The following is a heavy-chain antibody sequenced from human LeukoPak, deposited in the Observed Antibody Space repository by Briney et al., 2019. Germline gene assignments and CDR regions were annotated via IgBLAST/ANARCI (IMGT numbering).Heavy chain of an antibody. D-gene: IGHD2-21*02. CDR2: INPNSGDT. CDR3: ARVPNCGVDCYYFDY. J-gene: IGHJ4*02. Sequence: GASVKVSCKASGYTFTGYYMHWVRQAPGQGLEWMGWINPNSGDTNYAPKFQVRVTMTRDTSIGTAYMELSGLGSDDTAVYYCARVPNCGVDCYYFDYWGQGTLVTVSS. CDR1: GYTFTGYY. V-gene: IGHV1-2*02.